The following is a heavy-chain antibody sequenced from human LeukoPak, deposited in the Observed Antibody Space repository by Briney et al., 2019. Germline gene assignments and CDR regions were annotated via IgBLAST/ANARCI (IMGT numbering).Heavy chain of an antibody. CDR1: GFTVSSNY. Sequence: GGSLRLSRAASGFTVSSNYMSWVRQAPGKGLEWVSGIYSGGSSDYADSVKGRFTISRDNSKNTLYLQMNSLRAEDTAVYYCAIGSPMTRRFFDYWGQGTLVTVSS. D-gene: IGHD3-22*01. J-gene: IGHJ4*02. CDR2: IYSGGSS. CDR3: AIGSPMTRRFFDY. V-gene: IGHV3-66*01.